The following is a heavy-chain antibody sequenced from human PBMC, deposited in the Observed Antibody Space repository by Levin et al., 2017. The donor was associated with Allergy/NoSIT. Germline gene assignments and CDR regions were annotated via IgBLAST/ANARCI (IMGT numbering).Heavy chain of an antibody. CDR2: LSSSFLLP. Sequence: SCAGSGFTLSSHGMHWVRQAPGLFLDWFSFLSSSFLLPFSLSSFQGRFTISRDNSKNTLFLEMHTLRLEDTALYFCARDVDTSFVSTNYFDSWGQGTLVIVSS. CDR3: ARDVDTSFVSTNYFDS. CDR1: GFTLSSHG. D-gene: IGHD5-18*01. V-gene: IGHV3-30*03. J-gene: IGHJ4*02.